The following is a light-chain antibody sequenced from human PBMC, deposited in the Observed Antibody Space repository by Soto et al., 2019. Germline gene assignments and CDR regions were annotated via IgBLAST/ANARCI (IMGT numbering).Light chain of an antibody. Sequence: DIVMTQSPDSLAVSLGERATINCKSSQSVLYSSNNKNYLAWYQQKPGQPPKLLISWASTRESGVPDRFSGSGSGTDFTLTISSLQVEDVAVYYRQQCYTTLRTFGQGTKVEIK. CDR2: WAS. J-gene: IGKJ1*01. CDR1: QSVLYSSNNKNY. V-gene: IGKV4-1*01. CDR3: QQCYTTLRT.